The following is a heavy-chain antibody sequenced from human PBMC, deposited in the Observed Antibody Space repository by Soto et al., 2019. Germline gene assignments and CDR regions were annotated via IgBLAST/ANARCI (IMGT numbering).Heavy chain of an antibody. Sequence: EVQLVESGGGLVQPGGSLRLSCAAPGFTFSSYTMNWVRQAPGKGLEWVSYISSSSSTTYYADSVKGRFTIPRDNAKNSLYLQMNSLRDEDTAVYYCAREGHDYYYGMDVWGQGTTVTVSS. CDR2: ISSSSSTT. V-gene: IGHV3-48*02. CDR1: GFTFSSYT. CDR3: AREGHDYYYGMDV. J-gene: IGHJ6*02.